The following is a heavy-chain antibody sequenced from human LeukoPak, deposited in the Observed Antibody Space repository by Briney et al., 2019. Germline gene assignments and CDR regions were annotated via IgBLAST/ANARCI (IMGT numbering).Heavy chain of an antibody. D-gene: IGHD2-15*01. V-gene: IGHV3-48*04. Sequence: GGSLRLSCGASGFTFRSYSMSWVRQAPGKGLEWISYISPGGSTMYYADSVKGRFTIARDDAQNSLSLQMNSLRADDTAVYYCIKEAGYCSGGGCYRWFDSWGQGTVVTVSS. J-gene: IGHJ5*01. CDR1: GFTFRSYS. CDR2: ISPGGSTM. CDR3: IKEAGYCSGGGCYRWFDS.